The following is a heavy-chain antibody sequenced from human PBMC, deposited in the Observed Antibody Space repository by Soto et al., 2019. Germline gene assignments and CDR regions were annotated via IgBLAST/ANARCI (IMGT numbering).Heavy chain of an antibody. Sequence: QSPTLSLTCAISGDSVSSNIAAWNWIRQSPSRGPEWLGRTYYRSKWYNDYTISVKSRITINPDTSKNQFSLQLNSVTPEDTAVYYCAREVAGTYYFDPWGQGTLVTVSS. D-gene: IGHD6-19*01. V-gene: IGHV6-1*01. CDR1: GDSVSSNIAA. J-gene: IGHJ5*02. CDR2: TYYRSKWYN. CDR3: AREVAGTYYFDP.